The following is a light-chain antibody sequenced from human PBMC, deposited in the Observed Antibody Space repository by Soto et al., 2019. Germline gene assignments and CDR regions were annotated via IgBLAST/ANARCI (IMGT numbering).Light chain of an antibody. Sequence: EIVLTQSPGTLSLSPGERATLSCRASQSISSSYLAWYQQKPGQAPRLLIYAASSRATGIPDRFSGSGSGTTLSITISRLEIEDFAVYYCEHYGSSSYNFGHGTQLAIK. J-gene: IGKJ2*01. CDR2: AAS. CDR3: EHYGSSSYN. CDR1: QSISSSY. V-gene: IGKV3-20*01.